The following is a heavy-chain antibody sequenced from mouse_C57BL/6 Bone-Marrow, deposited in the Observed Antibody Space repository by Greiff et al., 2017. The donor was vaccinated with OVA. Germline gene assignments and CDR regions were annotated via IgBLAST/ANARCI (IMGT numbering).Heavy chain of an antibody. J-gene: IGHJ1*03. V-gene: IGHV1-72*01. D-gene: IGHD1-1*01. CDR3: SRGYYGRGYFDV. CDR1: GYTFTSYW. CDR2: IDPNSGGT. Sequence: QVKLQQPGAELVKPGASVKLSCTASGYTFTSYWMHWVQQRPGRGLEWIGRIDPNSGGTKYNEKFKSKATLSVDKPSSTADMQRSSLTSEDSAVYYSSRGYYGRGYFDVWGTGTTVTVSA.